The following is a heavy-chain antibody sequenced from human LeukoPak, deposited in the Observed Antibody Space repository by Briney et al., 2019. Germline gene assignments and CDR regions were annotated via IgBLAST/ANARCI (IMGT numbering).Heavy chain of an antibody. V-gene: IGHV3-21*01. CDR3: AGGCLNSDGLCWFDP. CDR2: ISSSSSYI. Sequence: GGSLRLSCAASGFTFSSYSMNWVRQAPGKGLEWVSSISSSSSYIYYADSVKGRFTISRDNAKNSLYLQMNSLRAEDTAVYYCAGGCLNSDGLCWFDPWGQGTLVTVSS. CDR1: GFTFSSYS. D-gene: IGHD1-7*01. J-gene: IGHJ5*02.